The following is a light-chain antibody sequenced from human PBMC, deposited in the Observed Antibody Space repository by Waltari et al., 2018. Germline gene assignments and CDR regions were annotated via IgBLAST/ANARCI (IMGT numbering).Light chain of an antibody. CDR2: KSS. V-gene: IGKV1-5*03. CDR3: QQCHTFPKA. CDR1: QSVSDW. J-gene: IGKJ1*01. Sequence: DVQMTQTPSTLSASVGDRVTITCRASQSVSDWVAWYQQKPGKAPKLLIYKSSYLEDGVPSRFSGSASGTEFTFTIASLKADDFATYYCQQCHTFPKAFGQGTKVEV.